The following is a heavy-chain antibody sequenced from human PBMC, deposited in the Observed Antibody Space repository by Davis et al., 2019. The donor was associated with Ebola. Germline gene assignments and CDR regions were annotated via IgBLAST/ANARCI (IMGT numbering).Heavy chain of an antibody. J-gene: IGHJ4*02. CDR3: ARGWLRSGLDY. CDR1: GDSVSGKNAA. V-gene: IGHV6-1*01. CDR2: TYYTSKWFN. D-gene: IGHD3-22*01. Sequence: QSPSLTRAISGDSVSGKNAARNWSRQSSSRGAEWLGRTYYTSKWFNDYAVSVKSRITVNPDTSKNQFSLQLDTGNTEDTAVYYCARGWLRSGLDYWGQGILVTVSS.